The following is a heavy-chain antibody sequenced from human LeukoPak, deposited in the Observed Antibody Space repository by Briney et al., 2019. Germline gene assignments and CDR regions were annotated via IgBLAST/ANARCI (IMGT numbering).Heavy chain of an antibody. D-gene: IGHD3-22*01. V-gene: IGHV3-21*01. J-gene: IGHJ4*02. CDR3: ARHVVAVGFDY. CDR2: IGGSGGST. CDR1: GFTFSTYG. Sequence: GGSLRLSCAASGFTFSTYGMNWVRQAPGKGLEWVSGIGGSGGSTYYAGSVKGRFTISRDNAKNSLYLQMNSLRAEDTAVYYCARHVVAVGFDYWGQGTLVTVSS.